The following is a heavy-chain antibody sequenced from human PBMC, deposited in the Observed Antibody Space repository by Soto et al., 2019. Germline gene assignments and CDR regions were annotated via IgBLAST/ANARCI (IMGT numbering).Heavy chain of an antibody. CDR2: IRNRANSYTT. Sequence: EVQLVESGGGLVQPGRSLRLSCVASGFTFSDHYMDWVRQAPGKGLEWVGRIRNRANSYTTEYAASVKGRFTISRDDSKISLYLQMNSLTTEDTAVYYCSRAGILTTPYYFDYWGQGTLVTVSS. J-gene: IGHJ4*02. V-gene: IGHV3-72*01. CDR3: SRAGILTTPYYFDY. D-gene: IGHD4-4*01. CDR1: GFTFSDHY.